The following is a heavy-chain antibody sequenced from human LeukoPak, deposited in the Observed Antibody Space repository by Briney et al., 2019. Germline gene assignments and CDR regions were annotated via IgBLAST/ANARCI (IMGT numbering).Heavy chain of an antibody. CDR2: IYYSGST. J-gene: IGHJ4*02. CDR3: ARGSVTTTWY. D-gene: IGHD4-11*01. Sequence: SETLSLTCTVSGGSISSGDYYWSWIRQPPGKGLERIGYIYYSGSTYYNPSLKSRVTISADTSKNQFSLKLSSVTAADTAVYYCARGSVTTTWYWGQGTLVTVSS. V-gene: IGHV4-30-4*01. CDR1: GGSISSGDYY.